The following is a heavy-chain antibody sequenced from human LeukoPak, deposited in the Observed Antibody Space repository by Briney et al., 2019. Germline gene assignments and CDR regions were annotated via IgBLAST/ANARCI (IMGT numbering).Heavy chain of an antibody. CDR2: ISYDGSNK. D-gene: IGHD6-19*01. CDR3: ARGIAVAGASSDAFDI. J-gene: IGHJ3*02. CDR1: GFTFSSYA. Sequence: GGSPRLSCAASGFTFSSYAMHWVRQAPGKGLEWVAVISYDGSNKYYADSVKGRFTISRDNSKNTLYLQMNSLRAEDTAVYYCARGIAVAGASSDAFDIWGQGTMVTVSS. V-gene: IGHV3-30-3*01.